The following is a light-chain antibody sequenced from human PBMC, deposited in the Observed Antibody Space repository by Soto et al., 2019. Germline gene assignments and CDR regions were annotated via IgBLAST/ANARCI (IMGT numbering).Light chain of an antibody. CDR3: QQYGSSLFT. CDR1: QSVSSSY. CDR2: GAS. Sequence: EIVLTRSPGTLSLSPGERATLSCRASQSVSSSYLAWYQQKPGQAPRLLIYGASSRATGIPDRFSGSGSGTDFTLTISRLEPEDFAVYYCQQYGSSLFTFGSGTKVDIK. J-gene: IGKJ3*01. V-gene: IGKV3-20*01.